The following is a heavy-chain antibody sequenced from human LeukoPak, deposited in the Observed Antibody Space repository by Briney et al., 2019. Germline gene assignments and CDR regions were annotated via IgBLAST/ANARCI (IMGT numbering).Heavy chain of an antibody. CDR3: AKDPLYIDY. V-gene: IGHV3-30*02. D-gene: IGHD2-2*02. CDR2: IRYDATNT. J-gene: IGHJ4*02. CDR1: GFTFSSYG. Sequence: VGSLRLSCAASGFTFSSYGMHWVRQAPGKGLEWVAFIRYDATNTYYTDSVKGRFTISRDNSKNTLSLQMNSLRPEDTALYYCAKDPLYIDYWGQGTLVTVSS.